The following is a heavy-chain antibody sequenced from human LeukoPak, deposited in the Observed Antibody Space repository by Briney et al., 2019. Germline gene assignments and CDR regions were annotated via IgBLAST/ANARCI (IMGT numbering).Heavy chain of an antibody. V-gene: IGHV1-2*02. J-gene: IGHJ5*02. CDR3: ARVGRYVWGSYRYPRFDP. D-gene: IGHD3-16*02. Sequence: ASVKVSCKASGYTFTGYYMHWVRQAPGQGLEWMGWINPNSGGANYAQKFQGRVTMTRDTSISTAYMELSRLRSDDTAVYYCARVGRYVWGSYRYPRFDPWGQGTLSPSPQ. CDR1: GYTFTGYY. CDR2: INPNSGGA.